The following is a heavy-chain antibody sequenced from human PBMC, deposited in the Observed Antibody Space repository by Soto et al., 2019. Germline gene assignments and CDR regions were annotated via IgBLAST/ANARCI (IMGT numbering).Heavy chain of an antibody. Sequence: SETLSLTCTVPGGSISSYYWSWIRQPPGKGLEWIGYIYYSGSTNYNPSLKSRVTISVDTSKNQFSLKLSSVTAADTAVYYCARGEYGNYYYYGMDVWGQGTTVTVSS. CDR3: ARGEYGNYYYYGMDV. V-gene: IGHV4-59*01. D-gene: IGHD3-10*01. CDR2: IYYSGST. J-gene: IGHJ6*02. CDR1: GGSISSYY.